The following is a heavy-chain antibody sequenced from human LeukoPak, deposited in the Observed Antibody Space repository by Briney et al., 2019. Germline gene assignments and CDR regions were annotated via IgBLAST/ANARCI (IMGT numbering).Heavy chain of an antibody. D-gene: IGHD2-15*01. CDR3: ARQSLVVQAFDY. Sequence: SETLSLTCTVSGGSISSSSYYWGWIRQPPGEGLEWIGSIYYSGSTYYNPSLKSRVTISVDTSKNRFSLKLSSVTAADTTVYYCARQSLVVQAFDYWGQGTLVTVSS. CDR2: IYYSGST. V-gene: IGHV4-39*01. CDR1: GGSISSSSYY. J-gene: IGHJ4*02.